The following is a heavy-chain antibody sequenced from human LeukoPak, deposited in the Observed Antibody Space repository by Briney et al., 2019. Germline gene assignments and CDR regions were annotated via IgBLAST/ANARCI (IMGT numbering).Heavy chain of an antibody. CDR3: ARAIIGYSSGSDAFDI. Sequence: PSETLSLTCTVSGGSISSYYWSWTRQPPGKGLEWIGYIYYSGSTNYNPSLKSRVTISVDTSKNQFSLKLSSVTAADTAVYYCARAIIGYSSGSDAFDIWGQGTMVTVSS. D-gene: IGHD6-19*01. CDR2: IYYSGST. V-gene: IGHV4-59*01. J-gene: IGHJ3*02. CDR1: GGSISSYY.